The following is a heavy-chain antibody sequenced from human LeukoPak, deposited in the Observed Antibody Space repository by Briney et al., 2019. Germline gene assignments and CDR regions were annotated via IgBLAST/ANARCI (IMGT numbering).Heavy chain of an antibody. D-gene: IGHD2-2*01. CDR1: GFTFSSYA. V-gene: IGHV3-21*04. CDR2: ISSSSSYI. CDR3: ARDVDSPVCSSTSCYRSGLSWFDP. Sequence: SGGSLRLSCAASGFTFSSYAMHWVRQAPGKGLEWVSSISSSSSYIYYADSVKGRFTISRDNAKNSLYLQMNSLRAEDTAVYYCARDVDSPVCSSTSCYRSGLSWFDPWGQGTLVTVSS. J-gene: IGHJ5*02.